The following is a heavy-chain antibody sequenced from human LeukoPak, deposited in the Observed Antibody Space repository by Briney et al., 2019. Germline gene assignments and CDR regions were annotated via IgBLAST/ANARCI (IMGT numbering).Heavy chain of an antibody. Sequence: SETLSLTCTVSGGSISSYYWSWIRQPAGKGLEWIRRIYTSGSTNYNPSLKSRVTMSVDTSKNQFSLKLSSVTAADTAVYYCARGPDSGSYYGWFDPWGQGTLVTVSS. D-gene: IGHD1-26*01. J-gene: IGHJ5*02. CDR2: IYTSGST. CDR1: GGSISSYY. CDR3: ARGPDSGSYYGWFDP. V-gene: IGHV4-4*07.